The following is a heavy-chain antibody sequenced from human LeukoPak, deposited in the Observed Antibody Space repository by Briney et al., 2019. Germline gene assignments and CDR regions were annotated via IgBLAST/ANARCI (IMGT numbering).Heavy chain of an antibody. CDR2: IYYSGST. D-gene: IGHD7-27*01. Sequence: SETLSLTCTVSGDSISRYYWSWIRQPPGKGLEWVGYIYYSGSTNYNPSLKSRVTISVDTSKNQFSLKLSSLTAADTAVYYCAKSRTGDGLDYWGQGTLVTVSS. J-gene: IGHJ4*02. CDR1: GDSISRYY. V-gene: IGHV4-59*01. CDR3: AKSRTGDGLDY.